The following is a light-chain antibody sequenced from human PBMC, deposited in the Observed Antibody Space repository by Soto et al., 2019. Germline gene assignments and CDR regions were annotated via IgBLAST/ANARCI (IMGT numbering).Light chain of an antibody. CDR2: GAS. Sequence: EIVLTQSPGTLSLSPGERATLSCRASQSVTGSYLAWYQQKPGQAPRLLIYGASNRATGIPDRFSGSGSGTDFTLTISRLEPEDFAVFYCHQYGSSPQTFGQGTKLEIK. J-gene: IGKJ2*01. CDR1: QSVTGSY. V-gene: IGKV3-20*01. CDR3: HQYGSSPQT.